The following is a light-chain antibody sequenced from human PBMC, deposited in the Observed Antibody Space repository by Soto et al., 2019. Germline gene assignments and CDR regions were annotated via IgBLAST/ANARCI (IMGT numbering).Light chain of an antibody. Sequence: DIQLTHSPSILSASVGDRVTITCRASQSVRSWLAWYQQKPGKAPNLLIYYASNLASGVPSKFSGSGSGTEYTLSISSLQPEDFATYFCQQYNSHSLYSFGQGTKLEIK. V-gene: IGKV1-5*01. CDR3: QQYNSHSLYS. J-gene: IGKJ2*01. CDR1: QSVRSW. CDR2: YAS.